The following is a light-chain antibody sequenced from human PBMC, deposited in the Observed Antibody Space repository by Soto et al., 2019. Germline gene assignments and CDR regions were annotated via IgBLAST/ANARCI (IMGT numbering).Light chain of an antibody. V-gene: IGLV4-69*01. CDR1: SGHSSYT. Sequence: QLVLTQSPSASASLGASVKLTCTLSSGHSSYTIAGHQQQPEKGPRYLMKLNSDGSHRKGDGIPDRFSGSSSGAERHLTISSLQSEDEADYYCQTWGTGFRVFGGGTKLTVL. CDR3: QTWGTGFRV. J-gene: IGLJ3*02. CDR2: LNSDGSH.